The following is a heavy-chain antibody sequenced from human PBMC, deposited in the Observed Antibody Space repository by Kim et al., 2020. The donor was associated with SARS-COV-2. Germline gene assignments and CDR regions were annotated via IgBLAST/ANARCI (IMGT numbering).Heavy chain of an antibody. CDR2: INAGNGNT. V-gene: IGHV1-3*01. Sequence: ASVKVSCKASGYTFTSYAMHWVRQAPGQRLEWMGWINAGNGNTKYSQKFQGRVTITRDTSASTAYMELSSLRSEDTAVYYCARAQWELPSSGYWTYYYGMDVWGQGTTVTVSS. CDR3: ARAQWELPSSGYWTYYYGMDV. CDR1: GYTFTSYA. J-gene: IGHJ6*02. D-gene: IGHD1-26*01.